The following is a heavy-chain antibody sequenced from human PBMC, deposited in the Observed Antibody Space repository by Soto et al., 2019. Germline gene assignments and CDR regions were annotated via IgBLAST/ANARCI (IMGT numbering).Heavy chain of an antibody. J-gene: IGHJ4*02. CDR3: AREGARGEEENFDY. V-gene: IGHV4-34*01. Sequence: EQLQQWGAGLLKPSETLSLTCAVYGGSFSGYYWSWIRQPPGKGLEWIGEINHSGSTNYNPSLKSRVTISVDTSKNQFSLKLSSVTAADTAVYYCAREGARGEEENFDYWGQGTLVTVSS. D-gene: IGHD3-16*01. CDR1: GGSFSGYY. CDR2: INHSGST.